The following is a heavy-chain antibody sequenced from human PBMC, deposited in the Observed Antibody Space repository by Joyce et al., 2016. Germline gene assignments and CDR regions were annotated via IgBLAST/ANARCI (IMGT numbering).Heavy chain of an antibody. CDR3: ARVPGFH. J-gene: IGHJ4*02. CDR1: GFTVSNNY. CDR2: IYSGGDT. V-gene: IGHV3-53*01. Sequence: EVQLVESGGGLIQPGGSLRLSCAASGFTVSNNYMTCVRQAPGKGVEWVSFIYSGGDTYYADSVKGRFTISRDKNTLYLQMNSLRVEDTAVYYCARVPGFHWGQGTLVTVSS.